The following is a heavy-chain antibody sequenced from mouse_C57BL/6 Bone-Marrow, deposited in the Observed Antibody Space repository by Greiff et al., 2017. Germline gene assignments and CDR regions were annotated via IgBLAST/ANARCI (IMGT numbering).Heavy chain of an antibody. V-gene: IGHV14-2*01. Sequence: EVQLVESGAELVKPGASVKLSCTASGFNIKDYYMHWVKQSTEKGLEWIGRIDPEDGVTKYAQKFQGKATITADTSSNTAYLQLSSLTSKDSAVXYCARSVYYGSSNWYFDVWGTGTTVTGSS. CDR2: IDPEDGVT. J-gene: IGHJ1*03. CDR1: GFNIKDYY. CDR3: ARSVYYGSSNWYFDV. D-gene: IGHD1-1*01.